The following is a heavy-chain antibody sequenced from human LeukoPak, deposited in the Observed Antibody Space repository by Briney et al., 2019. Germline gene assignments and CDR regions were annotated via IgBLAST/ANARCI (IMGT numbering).Heavy chain of an antibody. CDR2: ISWNSGSI. J-gene: IGHJ4*02. Sequence: GGSLRLSCAASGFTFDDYAMHWVRQAPGKGLEWVSGISWNSGSIGYADSVKGRFTISRDNAKNSLYLQMNSLRAEDTALYYCAKDHVRRGYSYGRFDYWGQEPRVTVSS. D-gene: IGHD5-18*01. CDR1: GFTFDDYA. V-gene: IGHV3-9*01. CDR3: AKDHVRRGYSYGRFDY.